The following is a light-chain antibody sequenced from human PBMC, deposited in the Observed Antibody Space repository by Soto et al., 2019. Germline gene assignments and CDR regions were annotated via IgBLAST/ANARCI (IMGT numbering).Light chain of an antibody. CDR3: HSYDSGLGLV. V-gene: IGLV1-40*01. J-gene: IGLJ2*01. Sequence: QSVLTQPPSVSGAPGQRVTISCTGSSSNIGAGYDVHWYQQLPGTAPQLLIYGNSKRPSGVPDRFSGSKSGTSASLAITGLRAEEEADYYGHSYDSGLGLVFAGGTKVTV. CDR1: SSNIGAGYD. CDR2: GNS.